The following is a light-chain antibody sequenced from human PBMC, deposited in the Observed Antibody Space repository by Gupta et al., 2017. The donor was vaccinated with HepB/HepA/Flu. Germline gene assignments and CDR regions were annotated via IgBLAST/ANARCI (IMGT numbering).Light chain of an antibody. V-gene: IGLV2-11*01. CDR1: SSDIGAYDY. CDR2: GVN. CDR3: CSDAGNNNQV. Sequence: QSALPQPRSVSGSPGQSVTISCTGISSDIGAYDYVSWYQQHPGKAPKLIIQGVNKRPSGVPDRFAGSKSDNTASLTISGLQTEDDADYYCCSDAGNNNQVFGGGTKLTVL. J-gene: IGLJ2*01.